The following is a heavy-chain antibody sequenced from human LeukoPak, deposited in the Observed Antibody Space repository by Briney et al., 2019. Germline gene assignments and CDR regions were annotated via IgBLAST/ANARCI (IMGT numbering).Heavy chain of an antibody. V-gene: IGHV4-4*07. D-gene: IGHD3-22*01. J-gene: IGHJ3*02. CDR1: GGSISPYY. Sequence: PSETLSLTCTVSGGSISPYYWSWIRQPAGKGLEWIGRIYPTGSPNYNPSLKSRVTISLDKSKNQFSLKLSSVTAADTAVYYCASGTNAYYYDSSGYYPDAFDTWGQGTMVTVSS. CDR3: ASGTNAYYYDSSGYYPDAFDT. CDR2: IYPTGSP.